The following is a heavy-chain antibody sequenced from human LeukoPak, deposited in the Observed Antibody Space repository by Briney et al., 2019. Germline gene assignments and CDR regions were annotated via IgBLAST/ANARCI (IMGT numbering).Heavy chain of an antibody. CDR1: GFTLSSYS. CDR3: ASSPKRPPLDY. J-gene: IGHJ4*02. V-gene: IGHV3-48*01. CDR2: ISSSSSTI. Sequence: GGSLRLSCAASGFTLSSYSMNWVRQAPGKGLEWVSYISSSSSTIYYADSVKGRFTISRDNAKNSLYLQMNSLRAEDTAVYYCASSPKRPPLDYWGQGTLVTVSS.